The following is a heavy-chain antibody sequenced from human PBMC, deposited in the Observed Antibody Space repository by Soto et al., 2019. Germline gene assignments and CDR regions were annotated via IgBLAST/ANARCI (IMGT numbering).Heavy chain of an antibody. CDR2: IGRSGDT. J-gene: IGHJ4*02. D-gene: IGHD2-21*01. Sequence: GGSLRLSCAASGFTFSSYDIYWVRQGTGKGLEWVSTIGRSGDTNYSDSVKGRFTLSRENAERSSYLQMNSLRDGDTAVYYCARNGGGLDYWGRGTLVTVSS. CDR1: GFTFSSYD. V-gene: IGHV3-13*01. CDR3: ARNGGGLDY.